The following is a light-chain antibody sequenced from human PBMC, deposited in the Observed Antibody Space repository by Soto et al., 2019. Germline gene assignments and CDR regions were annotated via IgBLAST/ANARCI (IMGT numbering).Light chain of an antibody. Sequence: QSVLTQPPSASGSPGQSVTISSTGTSSDVGGYNYVSWYQQHPGRAPKLMIYEVSKRPSGVPDRFSGSKSGNTASLTVSGLQAEDEADYYCSSNAGSNNLGVFGTGTKVTVL. V-gene: IGLV2-8*01. CDR1: SSDVGGYNY. CDR2: EVS. J-gene: IGLJ1*01. CDR3: SSNAGSNNLGV.